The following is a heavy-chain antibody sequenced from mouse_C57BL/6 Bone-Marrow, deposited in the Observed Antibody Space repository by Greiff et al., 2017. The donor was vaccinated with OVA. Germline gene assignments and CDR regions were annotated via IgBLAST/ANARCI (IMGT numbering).Heavy chain of an antibody. D-gene: IGHD1-1*01. Sequence: EVQRVESGGDLVKPGGSLKLSCAASGFTFSSYGMSWVRQTPDKRLEWVATISSGGSYTYYPDSVKGRFTISRDNAKNTLYLQMSSLKSEDTAMYYCARGGYYGSGAYWGQGTLVTVSA. CDR3: ARGGYYGSGAY. J-gene: IGHJ3*01. CDR1: GFTFSSYG. CDR2: ISSGGSYT. V-gene: IGHV5-6*01.